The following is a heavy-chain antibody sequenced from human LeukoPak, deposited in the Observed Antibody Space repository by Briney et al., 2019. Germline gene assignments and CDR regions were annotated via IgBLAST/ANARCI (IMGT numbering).Heavy chain of an antibody. CDR2: IYYSGGT. CDR1: GGSLSSYY. V-gene: IGHV4-59*08. CDR3: ARHLRSGFGESDYFDY. J-gene: IGHJ4*02. Sequence: SETLSLTCTVSGGSLSSYYWSWIRQPPGKGLEWIGYIYYSGGTNYNPSLKSGVTISVDTSKNQFSLKRSSVTAADTAVYYCARHLRSGFGESDYFDYWGQGTLVTVSS. D-gene: IGHD3-10*01.